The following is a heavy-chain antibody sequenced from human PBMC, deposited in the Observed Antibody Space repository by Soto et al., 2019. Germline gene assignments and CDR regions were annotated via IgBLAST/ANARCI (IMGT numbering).Heavy chain of an antibody. J-gene: IGHJ6*03. D-gene: IGHD3-16*01. V-gene: IGHV1-3*01. CDR2: INAGNGNT. CDR3: ARDEGETNYYDYYMDV. Sequence: QVQLVQSGAEVKKPGASVKVSCKASGYTFTSYAMHWVRQAPGQRLEWMGWINAGNGNTKYSQKFQGRVTITRDTSASTAYMELSSLRSEDTAVYYCARDEGETNYYDYYMDVWGKGTTVTVSS. CDR1: GYTFTSYA.